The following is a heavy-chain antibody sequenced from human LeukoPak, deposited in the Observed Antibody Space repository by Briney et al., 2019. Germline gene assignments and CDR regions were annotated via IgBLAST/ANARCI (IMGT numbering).Heavy chain of an antibody. CDR3: ASFSRSSGRAFDI. D-gene: IGHD3-10*01. J-gene: IGHJ3*02. CDR2: IYPGDSDT. V-gene: IGHV5-51*01. CDR1: GYSFTSYW. Sequence: GESLKISCKGSGYSFTSYWIGWVRQMPGKGLEWMGIIYPGDSDTRYSPSFQGQVTISADKSISTAYLQWSSLKASDTAMYYCASFSRSSGRAFDIWGQGAMVTVSS.